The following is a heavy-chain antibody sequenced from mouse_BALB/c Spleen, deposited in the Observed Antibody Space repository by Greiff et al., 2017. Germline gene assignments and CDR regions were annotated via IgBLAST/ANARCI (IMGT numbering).Heavy chain of an antibody. CDR1: GYTFIDYN. V-gene: IGHV1-18*01. D-gene: IGHD2-4*01. CDR3: ARRLYYDYDGFDY. J-gene: IGHJ2*01. CDR2: INPNNGGT. Sequence: EVQLVESGPELVKPGASVKIPCKASGYTFIDYNMDWVKQSHGKSLEWIGDINPNNGGTIYNQKFKGKATLTVDKSSSTAYMELRSLTSEDTAVYYCARRLYYDYDGFDYWGQGTTLTVSS.